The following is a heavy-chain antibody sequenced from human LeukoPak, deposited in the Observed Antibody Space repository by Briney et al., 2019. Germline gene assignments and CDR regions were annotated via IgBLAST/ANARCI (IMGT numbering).Heavy chain of an antibody. V-gene: IGHV1-8*03. J-gene: IGHJ5*02. CDR3: ARSLWFGVFDP. D-gene: IGHD3-10*01. CDR2: MNPNSGNT. Sequence: ASVKVSCKASGYTFTGYDINWVRQATGQGLEWMGWMNPNSGNTGYAQKFQGRVTITRNTSISTAYMELSSLRSEDTAVYYCARSLWFGVFDPWGQGTLVTVSS. CDR1: GYTFTGYD.